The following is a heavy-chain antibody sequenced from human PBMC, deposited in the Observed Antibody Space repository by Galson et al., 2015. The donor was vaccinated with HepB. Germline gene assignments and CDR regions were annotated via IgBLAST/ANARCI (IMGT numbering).Heavy chain of an antibody. J-gene: IGHJ3*02. V-gene: IGHV3-48*02. Sequence: SLRLSCAASGFTFSSYSMNWVRQAPGKGLEWVSYISSSSSTIYYADSVKGRFTISRDNAKNSLYLQMNSLRDEDTAVYYCARVSFDNWNLAFGAFDIWGQGTMVTVSS. CDR2: ISSSSSTI. CDR3: ARVSFDNWNLAFGAFDI. D-gene: IGHD1-20*01. CDR1: GFTFSSYS.